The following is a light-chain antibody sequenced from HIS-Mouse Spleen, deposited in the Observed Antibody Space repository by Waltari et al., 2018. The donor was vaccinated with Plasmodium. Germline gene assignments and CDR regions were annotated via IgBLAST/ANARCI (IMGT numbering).Light chain of an antibody. CDR1: SSDVGGYNY. CDR3: SSYAGSNNLV. J-gene: IGLJ2*01. CDR2: EVR. Sequence: QSALTQPPSASGSPGQSVTISCTGTSSDVGGYNYVSWYQQHPGKAPKLMSYEVRKRPPGGPARFSGSKSGNTASLTVSGLQAEDEADYYCSSYAGSNNLVVGGGTKLTVL. V-gene: IGLV2-8*01.